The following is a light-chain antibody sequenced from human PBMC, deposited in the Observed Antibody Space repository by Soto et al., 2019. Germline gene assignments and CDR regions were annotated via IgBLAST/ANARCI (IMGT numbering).Light chain of an antibody. CDR1: QSVSNN. CDR2: AAS. Sequence: EIVMSQSTATLSVSPGERATLSCRASQSVSNNLAWYQQKPGQAPRLLIYAASTRATGIPARCSGSGSATEFTLTISSLQSEDFAVYYCQQYNNWPPLTFGGGTKVEIK. V-gene: IGKV3-15*01. J-gene: IGKJ4*01. CDR3: QQYNNWPPLT.